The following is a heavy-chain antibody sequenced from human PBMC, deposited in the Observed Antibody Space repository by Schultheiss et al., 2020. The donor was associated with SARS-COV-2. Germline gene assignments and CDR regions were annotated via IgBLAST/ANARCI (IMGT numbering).Heavy chain of an antibody. CDR3: ARGLWNYPTFDY. D-gene: IGHD1-7*01. CDR1: GGSFSGYY. V-gene: IGHV4-59*10. Sequence: SETLSLTCAVYGGSFSGYYWSWIRQPAGKGLEWIGRIYTSGSTNYNPSLKSRVTISVDTSKNQFSLKLSSVTAADTAVYYCARGLWNYPTFDYWGQGTLVTVSS. CDR2: IYTSGST. J-gene: IGHJ4*02.